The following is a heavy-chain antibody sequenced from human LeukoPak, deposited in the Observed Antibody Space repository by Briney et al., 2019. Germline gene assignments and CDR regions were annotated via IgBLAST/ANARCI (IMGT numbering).Heavy chain of an antibody. J-gene: IGHJ4*02. V-gene: IGHV3-9*01. Sequence: GRSLRLSCAASGFRFGDYAMPWVRQAPGKGLEWVSGISWNSGSIGYADSVKGRFTISRDNAKNSLYLQMNSLRAEDTAVYYCATTVTTGTDYWGQGTLVTVSS. D-gene: IGHD4-17*01. CDR3: ATTVTTGTDY. CDR1: GFRFGDYA. CDR2: ISWNSGSI.